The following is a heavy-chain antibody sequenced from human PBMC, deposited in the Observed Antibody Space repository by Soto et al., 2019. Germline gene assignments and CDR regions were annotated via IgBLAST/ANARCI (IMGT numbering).Heavy chain of an antibody. CDR3: ATGRGYSSGWTKTDY. CDR2: FDPEDGET. V-gene: IGHV1-24*01. CDR1: GYTLTALS. D-gene: IGHD6-19*01. Sequence: ASVKVSCKVSGYTLTALSMHWVRQAPGKGLEWMGGFDPEDGETIYAQKFQGRVTMTEDTSTDTAYMELSSLRSEDTAVYYCATGRGYSSGWTKTDYWGQGTLVTVS. J-gene: IGHJ4*02.